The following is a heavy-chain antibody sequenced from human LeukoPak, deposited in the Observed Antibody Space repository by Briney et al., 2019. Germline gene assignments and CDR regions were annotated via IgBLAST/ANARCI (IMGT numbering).Heavy chain of an antibody. J-gene: IGHJ4*02. CDR3: ARVLSRMITFGGVIVSRY. V-gene: IGHV1-8*01. Sequence: ASVKVSCKASGYTFTSYDINWVRQATGQGLEWMGWMNPNSGNTGYAQKLQGRVTMTRNTSISTAYMELSSLRSEVTAVDYCARVLSRMITFGGVIVSRYWGQGTLVTVSS. CDR2: MNPNSGNT. CDR1: GYTFTSYD. D-gene: IGHD3-16*02.